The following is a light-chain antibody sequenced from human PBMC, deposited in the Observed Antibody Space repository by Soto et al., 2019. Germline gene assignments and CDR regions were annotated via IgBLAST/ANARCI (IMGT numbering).Light chain of an antibody. Sequence: EILMTQSPATLSVSPGERVTLSCRASQSVSSNLAWYQQKPGQAPRLLIYGASTRATGIPARFSGSGSGTEFTLTISSLQSEDFATYYCLQYGSSPWTLGQGTKVDIK. CDR3: LQYGSSPWT. V-gene: IGKV3-15*01. CDR1: QSVSSN. J-gene: IGKJ1*01. CDR2: GAS.